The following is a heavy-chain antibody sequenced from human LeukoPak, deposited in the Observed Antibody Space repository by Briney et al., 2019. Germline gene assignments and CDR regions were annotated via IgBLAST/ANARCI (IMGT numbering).Heavy chain of an antibody. Sequence: GGSLRLSCAASGFTFSNYVMHWVRQAPGKGLEWVAMISYDGSNKYYADSVKGRFTISRDNSEITLHLHMSSLRAEDTAMYYCARDHRRYYYDSTGYYFDYWGQGTLVTVSS. J-gene: IGHJ4*02. CDR3: ARDHRRYYYDSTGYYFDY. CDR2: ISYDGSNK. D-gene: IGHD3-22*01. CDR1: GFTFSNYV. V-gene: IGHV3-30*03.